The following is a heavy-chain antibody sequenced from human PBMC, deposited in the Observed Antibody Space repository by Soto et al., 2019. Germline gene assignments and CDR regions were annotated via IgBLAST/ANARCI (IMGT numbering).Heavy chain of an antibody. J-gene: IGHJ6*02. CDR2: INPNSGGT. V-gene: IGHV1-2*04. CDR3: ARASSAGGHYYHGMDV. D-gene: IGHD6-6*01. Sequence: QVQLVQSGAEVKKPGASVKVSCKASGYTFTGYYMHWVRQPPGQGLEWMGWINPNSGGTNYAQKFKGWVTMTRDTSISTAYMELSRLRSDDTAVYYCARASSAGGHYYHGMDVWGQGTTVTVSS. CDR1: GYTFTGYY.